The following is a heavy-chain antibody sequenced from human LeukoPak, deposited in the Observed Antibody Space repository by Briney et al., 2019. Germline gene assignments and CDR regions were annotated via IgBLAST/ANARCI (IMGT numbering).Heavy chain of an antibody. Sequence: SVKVSCKASGGTFSSYTISWVRQAPGQGLEWMGRIIPILGIANYAQKFQGRVTITADKSMSTAYMVLSSLRSEDTAVYYCARDQSQITIFGVVSLDVWGKGTTVTVSS. CDR1: GGTFSSYT. CDR3: ARDQSQITIFGVVSLDV. CDR2: IIPILGIA. V-gene: IGHV1-69*04. D-gene: IGHD3-3*01. J-gene: IGHJ6*04.